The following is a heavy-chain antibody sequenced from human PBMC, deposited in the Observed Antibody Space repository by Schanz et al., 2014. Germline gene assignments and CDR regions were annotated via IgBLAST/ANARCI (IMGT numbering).Heavy chain of an antibody. V-gene: IGHV3-11*06. CDR1: GFTFSDHF. D-gene: IGHD2-8*01. Sequence: QVYLVESGGDLVKPGGSLRLSCAASGFTFSDHFMDWVRQAPGKGLEWVSYVSSNNIYTKYADSVRGRFTISRDNAKNSLFLQMNSLRADDTAVYYCARDMLRRYGALEIWGRGTMVTVSS. CDR3: ARDMLRRYGALEI. J-gene: IGHJ3*02. CDR2: VSSNNIYT.